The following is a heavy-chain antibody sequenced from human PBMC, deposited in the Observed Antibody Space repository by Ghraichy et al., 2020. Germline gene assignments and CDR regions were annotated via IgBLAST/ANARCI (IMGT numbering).Heavy chain of an antibody. CDR3: AKFKWLSYYYMDV. CDR2: ISGSGGST. CDR1: GFTFSTYA. D-gene: IGHD6-19*01. Sequence: GGSLRLSCAASGFTFSTYAMSWVRQAPGKGLEWVSGISGSGGSTYYADSVKGRFTISRDNSKNTLYLQMNSLRAEDTAVYYCAKFKWLSYYYMDVWGKGTTVTVSS. J-gene: IGHJ6*03. V-gene: IGHV3-23*01.